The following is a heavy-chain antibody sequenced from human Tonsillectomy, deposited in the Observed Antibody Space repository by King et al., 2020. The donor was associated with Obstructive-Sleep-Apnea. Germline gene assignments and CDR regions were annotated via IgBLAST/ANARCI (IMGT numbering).Heavy chain of an antibody. CDR2: ISYDGSNK. J-gene: IGHJ4*02. Sequence: VQLVESGGGVVQPGRSLRLSCAASGFTFSSYAMHWVRQAPGKGLEWVAVISYDGSNKYYADSVKGRFTISRDNSKNTLYLQMNSLRAKDTAVYYCARDTYYYDSSGYYFDYWGQGTLVTVSS. CDR3: ARDTYYYDSSGYYFDY. V-gene: IGHV3-30*04. CDR1: GFTFSSYA. D-gene: IGHD3-22*01.